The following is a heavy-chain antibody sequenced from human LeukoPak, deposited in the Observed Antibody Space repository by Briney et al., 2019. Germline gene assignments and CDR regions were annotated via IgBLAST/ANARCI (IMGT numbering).Heavy chain of an antibody. CDR3: ARDYGILRAAPFDY. CDR2: INAGNGNT. D-gene: IGHD3-3*02. Sequence: ASVKVSCKASGYTFTSYAMHWVRQAPGQRLEWMGWINAGNGNTKYSQKLQGRVTITRDTSTSTAYMELRSLRSDDTAVYYCARDYGILRAAPFDYWGQGTLVTVSS. CDR1: GYTFTSYA. V-gene: IGHV1-3*01. J-gene: IGHJ4*02.